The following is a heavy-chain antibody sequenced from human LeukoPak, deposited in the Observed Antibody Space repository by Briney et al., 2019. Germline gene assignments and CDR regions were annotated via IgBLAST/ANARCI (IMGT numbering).Heavy chain of an antibody. Sequence: GKSLKISCKGSGYIFASYWIAWVRQMPGKGLECMGIIYPGDSDNRYSPSFQGQVTISADKSISTAYLQWSSLKASDTAMYYCARPRDGYNLYFDYWGQGTLVTVSS. J-gene: IGHJ4*02. V-gene: IGHV5-51*01. CDR2: IYPGDSDN. CDR3: ARPRDGYNLYFDY. CDR1: GYIFASYW. D-gene: IGHD5-24*01.